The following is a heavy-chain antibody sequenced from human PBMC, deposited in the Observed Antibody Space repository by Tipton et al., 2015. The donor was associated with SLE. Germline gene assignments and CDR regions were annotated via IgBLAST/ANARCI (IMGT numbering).Heavy chain of an antibody. CDR2: IWSDGGNK. D-gene: IGHD2-15*01. J-gene: IGHJ6*02. V-gene: IGHV3-33*06. CDR3: AKDSLGSPNEDYGMDV. Sequence: RSLRLSCAASGFTFSSYGMHWVRQAPGKGLEWVAVIWSDGGNKHYADSVKGRFTISRDNSKNTLYLQMNSLRAEDTAVYYCAKDSLGSPNEDYGMDVWGQGTTVTVSS. CDR1: GFTFSSYG.